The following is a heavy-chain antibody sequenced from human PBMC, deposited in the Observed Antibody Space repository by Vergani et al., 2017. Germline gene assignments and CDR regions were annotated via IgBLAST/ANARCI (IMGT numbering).Heavy chain of an antibody. Sequence: VQLVESGGGLVQPGRSLRLSCAASGFTFDDYAMRWVRQAPGKGLEWVSGISWNSGSIGYADSVKGRFTISRDNAKNSLYLQMNSLRAEDTALYYCAKGFFDTVTTPFDYWGQGTLVTVSS. CDR3: AKGFFDTVTTPFDY. D-gene: IGHD4-17*01. CDR2: ISWNSGSI. J-gene: IGHJ4*02. V-gene: IGHV3-9*01. CDR1: GFTFDDYA.